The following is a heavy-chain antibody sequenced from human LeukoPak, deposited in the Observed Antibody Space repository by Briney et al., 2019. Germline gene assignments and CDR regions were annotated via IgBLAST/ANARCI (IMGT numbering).Heavy chain of an antibody. V-gene: IGHV4-34*01. Sequence: SETLSLTCAVYGGSFSGYYWSWIRQPPGKGLEWIGEINHSGSTNYNPSLKSRVTISVDTSKNQFSLKLSSVTAADTAVYYCARVDYDILTGYGAFDIWGQGTMVTVSS. CDR3: ARVDYDILTGYGAFDI. D-gene: IGHD3-9*01. CDR2: INHSGST. J-gene: IGHJ3*02. CDR1: GGSFSGYY.